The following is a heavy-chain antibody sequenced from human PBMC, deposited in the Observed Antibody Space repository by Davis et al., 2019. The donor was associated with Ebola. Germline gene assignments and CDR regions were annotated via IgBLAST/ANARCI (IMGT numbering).Heavy chain of an antibody. CDR1: GFTFSTYS. J-gene: IGHJ4*02. CDR2: IKKEGSEK. V-gene: IGHV3-7*01. D-gene: IGHD1-20*01. CDR3: ARSRLTGASFDY. Sequence: PGGSLRLSCVASGFTFSTYSMTWVRQAPGKGLEWVAHIKKEGSEKFYVGSVKGRFTISRDNDKNSLYLQMESLRVEDTAVYYCARSRLTGASFDYWGQGALVTVSS.